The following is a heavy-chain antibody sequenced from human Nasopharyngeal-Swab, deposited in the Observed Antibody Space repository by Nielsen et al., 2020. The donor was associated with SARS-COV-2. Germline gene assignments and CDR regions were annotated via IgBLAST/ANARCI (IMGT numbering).Heavy chain of an antibody. D-gene: IGHD2-8*01. CDR3: ASGQCINGVCNPTDGLDV. Sequence: SVKVACKACGVSITDRVLHWMRQAPGQAREGMGWITPFNGNAKYAQKFQGRVSITRDGSRTTASLELSSLRPDDTAMYFCASGQCINGVCNPTDGLDVWGQGTSVTVSS. CDR1: GVSITDRV. V-gene: IGHV1-45*02. J-gene: IGHJ6*02. CDR2: ITPFNGNA.